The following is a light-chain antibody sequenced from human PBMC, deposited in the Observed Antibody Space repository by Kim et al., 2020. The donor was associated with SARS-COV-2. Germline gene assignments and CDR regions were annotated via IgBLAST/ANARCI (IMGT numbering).Light chain of an antibody. CDR3: KSYDNNIPWV. CDR1: SGSIASNY. Sequence: KTVTISCTRSSGSIASNYVHWYQQRPGSVPTTVIYEDDQRPSGVPHRFSGSIDSSSNSASLTISGLKTEDEADYCCKSYDNNIPWVFGGGTQLTVL. CDR2: EDD. J-gene: IGLJ3*02. V-gene: IGLV6-57*03.